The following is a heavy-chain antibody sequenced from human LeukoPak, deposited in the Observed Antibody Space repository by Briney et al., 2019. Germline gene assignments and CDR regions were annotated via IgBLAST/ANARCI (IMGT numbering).Heavy chain of an antibody. Sequence: ASVKVSCKASGYTFTGYYMHWVRQAPGQGLEWMGRINPNSGGTNYAQKFRGRVTMTRDTSISTAYMGLSRLRSDDTAVYYCARALGYCSGGSCENWFDPWGQGTLVSVSS. V-gene: IGHV1-2*06. CDR3: ARALGYCSGGSCENWFDP. CDR2: INPNSGGT. J-gene: IGHJ5*02. CDR1: GYTFTGYY. D-gene: IGHD2-15*01.